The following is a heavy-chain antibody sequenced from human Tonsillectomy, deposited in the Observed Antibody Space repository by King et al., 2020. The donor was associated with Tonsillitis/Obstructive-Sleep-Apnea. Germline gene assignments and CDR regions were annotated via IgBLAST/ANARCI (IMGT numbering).Heavy chain of an antibody. CDR2: IYWDDDK. CDR1: GFSLGTSGVG. Sequence: TLKESGPTLVKPTQTLTLTCTFSGFSLGTSGVGVGWIRQPPGQALEWLALIYWDDDKRYSPSLKTRLTITKDTSKNQVVLTMTNMDPVDTATYFCAHRHIIPIFGLVINGADGFDIWGQGTKVTVSS. J-gene: IGHJ3*02. D-gene: IGHD3-3*01. CDR3: AHRHIIPIFGLVINGADGFDI. V-gene: IGHV2-5*02.